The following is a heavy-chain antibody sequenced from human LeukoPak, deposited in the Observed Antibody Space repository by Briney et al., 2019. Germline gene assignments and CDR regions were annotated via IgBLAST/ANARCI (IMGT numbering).Heavy chain of an antibody. Sequence: SETLSLTCTVSGGSISSSSYYWGWIRQPPGKGLEWIGSIYYSGSTYYNPSLKSRVTISVDTSKNQFSLKLSSVTAADTAVYYCARELEWYYSDSSGYTLGGYYFDYWGQGTLVTVSS. CDR2: IYYSGST. CDR1: GGSISSSSYY. V-gene: IGHV4-39*07. CDR3: ARELEWYYSDSSGYTLGGYYFDY. J-gene: IGHJ4*02. D-gene: IGHD3-22*01.